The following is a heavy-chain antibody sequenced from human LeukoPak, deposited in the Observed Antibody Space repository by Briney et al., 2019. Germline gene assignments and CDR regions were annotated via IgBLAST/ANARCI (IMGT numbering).Heavy chain of an antibody. CDR2: IKQDGSEK. CDR1: GFTFSSYW. D-gene: IGHD3-10*01. Sequence: GGSLRLSCAASGFTFSSYWMSWVRQAPGKGLEWVANIKQDGSEKYYMDSVKGRFTISRDNAKNSLYLQMSSLKTEDTALYYCAKDIGIALRGATFENWGQGTLVTVSS. CDR3: AKDIGIALRGATFEN. J-gene: IGHJ4*02. V-gene: IGHV3-7*03.